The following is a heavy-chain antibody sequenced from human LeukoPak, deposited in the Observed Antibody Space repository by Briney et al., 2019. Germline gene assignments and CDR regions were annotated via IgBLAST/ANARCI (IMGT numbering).Heavy chain of an antibody. D-gene: IGHD1/OR15-1a*01. CDR2: IRFDGSDK. J-gene: IGHJ4*02. CDR1: GITFSNYG. CDR3: AKDRQAWNNYGYPIDDY. Sequence: GGSLRLSCAASGITFSNYGMHWVRQAPGKGLEWVAFIRFDGSDKYYADSVKGRFSISRDNSKNTLYLQMNSLRGDDTAVYYCAKDRQAWNNYGYPIDDYWGQGTLVTVSS. V-gene: IGHV3-30*02.